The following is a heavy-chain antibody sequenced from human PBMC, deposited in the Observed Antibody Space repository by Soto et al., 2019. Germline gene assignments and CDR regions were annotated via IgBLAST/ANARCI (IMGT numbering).Heavy chain of an antibody. D-gene: IGHD3-3*01. V-gene: IGHV4-61*01. J-gene: IGHJ6*02. CDR2: IYYSGST. CDR1: GGSVSSGSYY. Sequence: KTSETLSLTCTVSGGSVSSGSYYWSWIRQPPGKGLEWIGYIYYSGSTNYNPSLKSRVTISVDTSKNQFSLNLTSVTAADTAVYYCARGRSIFGVVLVVWGQGTTVTVSS. CDR3: ARGRSIFGVVLVV.